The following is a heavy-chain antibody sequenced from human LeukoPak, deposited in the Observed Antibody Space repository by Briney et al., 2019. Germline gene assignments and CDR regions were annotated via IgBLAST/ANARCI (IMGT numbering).Heavy chain of an antibody. Sequence: GGSLRLSCAASGFSFRNYNMNWVRQAPGKGLEWISYISGGSDPIYYADSVRGRFTISRDNAKNSLYLQMNSLRDDDMAVYSCARMSYGSGTYYFDYWGQGTLVTVSS. J-gene: IGHJ4*02. CDR1: GFSFRNYN. D-gene: IGHD3-10*01. V-gene: IGHV3-48*02. CDR2: ISGGSDPI. CDR3: ARMSYGSGTYYFDY.